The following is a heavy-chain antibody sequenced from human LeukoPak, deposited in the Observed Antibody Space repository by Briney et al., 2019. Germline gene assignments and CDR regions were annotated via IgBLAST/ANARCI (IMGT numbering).Heavy chain of an antibody. CDR2: IYYSGST. CDR3: ARSPRTTVTTYDY. J-gene: IGHJ4*02. CDR1: GGSISSYY. V-gene: IGHV4-59*01. D-gene: IGHD4-11*01. Sequence: PSETLSLTCTVSGGSISSYYWSWIRQPPGKGLEWIGYIYYSGSTNYNPSLKSRVTISIDTSKSQFSLRVNSVTAADTAVYYCARSPRTTVTTYDYWGQGTLVTVSS.